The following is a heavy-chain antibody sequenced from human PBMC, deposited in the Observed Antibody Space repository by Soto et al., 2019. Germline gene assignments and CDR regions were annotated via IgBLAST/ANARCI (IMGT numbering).Heavy chain of an antibody. CDR1: GYTFSSYA. Sequence: ASVKVSCKASGYTFSSYAMHWVRQAPGQRLEWMGWVNADNGNTKYSQKFQDRVTITRDTSASTAYMELSSLGSEDTAVYYCARDRGRGWNYVDNWLDPWGQGTLVTVSS. CDR2: VNADNGNT. CDR3: ARDRGRGWNYVDNWLDP. J-gene: IGHJ5*02. D-gene: IGHD1-7*01. V-gene: IGHV1-3*01.